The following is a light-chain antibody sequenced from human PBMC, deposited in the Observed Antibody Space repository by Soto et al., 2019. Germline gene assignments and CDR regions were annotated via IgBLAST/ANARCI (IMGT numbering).Light chain of an antibody. CDR2: DAS. V-gene: IGKV3D-20*01. CDR1: QSLSNTY. CDR3: QQYGDSVT. Sequence: EIVLTQSPATLSLSPGERATLSCGASQSLSNTYLAWYQQKPGLAPRLLIYDASSRAAGIPDRFSGSGSGTDFTLTISRLEPVDFAVYYCQQYGDSVTFGQGTRLEIK. J-gene: IGKJ5*01.